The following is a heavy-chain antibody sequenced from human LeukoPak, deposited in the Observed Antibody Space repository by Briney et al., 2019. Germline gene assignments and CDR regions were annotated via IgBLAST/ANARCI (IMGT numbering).Heavy chain of an antibody. Sequence: GGSLRLSCAASGFTFSSYAMHWVHQAPGKGLEWVAVISYDGSNKYYADSVKGRFTISRDNSKNTLYLQMNSLRAEDTAVYYCARARGSLWFGELFDYWGQGTLVTVSS. CDR2: ISYDGSNK. V-gene: IGHV3-30*04. J-gene: IGHJ4*02. D-gene: IGHD3-10*01. CDR1: GFTFSSYA. CDR3: ARARGSLWFGELFDY.